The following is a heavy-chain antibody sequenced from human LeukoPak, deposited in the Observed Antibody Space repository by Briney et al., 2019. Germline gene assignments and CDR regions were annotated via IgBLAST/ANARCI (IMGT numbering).Heavy chain of an antibody. D-gene: IGHD3-9*01. CDR3: ATEGLSDYDIPAGFDY. CDR1: GGTFSSYT. Sequence: SVKVSCKASGGTFSSYTISWVRQAPGQGLEWMGRIIPILGIANYAQKFQGRVTITADKSTSTAYMELSSLRSEDTTVYYCATEGLSDYDIPAGFDYWGQGTLVTVSS. J-gene: IGHJ4*02. CDR2: IIPILGIA. V-gene: IGHV1-69*02.